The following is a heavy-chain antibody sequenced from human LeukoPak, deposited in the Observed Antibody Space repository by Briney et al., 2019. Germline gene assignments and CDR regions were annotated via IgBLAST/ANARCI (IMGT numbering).Heavy chain of an antibody. CDR3: ARDLVATVVDV. J-gene: IGHJ6*04. CDR2: ISSSSSYI. Sequence: GGSLRLSCAVSGFTFSSYSMNWVRQAPGKGLEWVSSISSSSSYIYYADSVKGRFTVSRDNAKNSLYLQMNSLRAEDTAVYYCARDLVATVVDVWGKGTTVTVSS. V-gene: IGHV3-21*01. D-gene: IGHD5-12*01. CDR1: GFTFSSYS.